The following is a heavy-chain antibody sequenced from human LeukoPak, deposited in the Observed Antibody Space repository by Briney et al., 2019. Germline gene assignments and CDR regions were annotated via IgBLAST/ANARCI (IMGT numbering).Heavy chain of an antibody. V-gene: IGHV3-23*01. D-gene: IGHD1-14*01. CDR2: ISGSGGST. J-gene: IGHJ4*02. CDR1: GFTFSSYG. Sequence: PGGSLRLSCAASGFTFSSYGMHWVRQAPGKGLEWVSAISGSGGSTYYADSVKGRFTISRDNSKNTLYLQMNSLRAEDTAVYYCAKDNRWQFDYWGQGTLVTVSS. CDR3: AKDNRWQFDY.